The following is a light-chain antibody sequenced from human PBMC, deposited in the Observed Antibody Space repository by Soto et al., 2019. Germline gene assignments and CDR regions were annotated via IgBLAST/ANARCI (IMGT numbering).Light chain of an antibody. CDR2: DAS. CDR1: HDITNY. V-gene: IGKV1-33*01. Sequence: DIQMTQSPASLSASVGDRVTITCQASHDITNYLNWYQQKPGKAPKLLIYDASSLETGVPSRFIDSGAGTYFTFTISSMQPEDIAVYYCQKYDNVPFTFGPGP. J-gene: IGKJ3*01. CDR3: QKYDNVPFT.